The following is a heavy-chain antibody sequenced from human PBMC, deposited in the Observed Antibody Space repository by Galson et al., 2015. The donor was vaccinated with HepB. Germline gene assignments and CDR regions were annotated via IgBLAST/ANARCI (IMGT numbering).Heavy chain of an antibody. CDR2: IYYSGGT. D-gene: IGHD1-26*01. V-gene: IGHV4-39*01. CDR3: ARQASIVGAPLYFCY. Sequence: SETLSLTCNVSGGSISSGDYYWGWIRQPPGKGLEWIGSIYYSGGTYYNPSLKSRVAISVDTSRNQFSLNLNSVTAADTAVYYCARQASIVGAPLYFCYWGQGTLVTVSS. CDR1: GGSISSGDYY. J-gene: IGHJ4*02.